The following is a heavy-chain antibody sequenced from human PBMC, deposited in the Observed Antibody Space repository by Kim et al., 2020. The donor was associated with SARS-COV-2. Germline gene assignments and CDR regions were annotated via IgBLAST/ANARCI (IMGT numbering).Heavy chain of an antibody. CDR3: VRRYDYWSGDYRLTDGVDV. Sequence: GGSLRLSCSASGFTFEKFAMHWVRQAPGKGLEYVSAISTTGGSTYYANSVRDRFTISRDNSRNTLYLQMSSLKVEDTAVYYCVRRYDYWSGDYRLTDGVDVWGQGTRVTVSS. CDR2: ISTTGGST. CDR1: GFTFEKFA. D-gene: IGHD3-3*01. V-gene: IGHV3-64D*06. J-gene: IGHJ3*01.